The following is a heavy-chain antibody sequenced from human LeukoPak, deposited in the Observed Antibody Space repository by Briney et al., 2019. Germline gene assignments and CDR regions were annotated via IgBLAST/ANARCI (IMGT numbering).Heavy chain of an antibody. J-gene: IGHJ4*02. CDR3: ARERRIDDRNDVGPFDY. CDR1: GGSISSGGYY. Sequence: SETLSLTCTVSGGSISSGGYYWSWIRQHPGKGLEWIGYIYYSGSTYYNPSLKSRVTRSVDTSKNQFSLKLSSVTAADTAVYYCARERRIDDRNDVGPFDYWGQGTLVTVSS. D-gene: IGHD1-1*01. CDR2: IYYSGST. V-gene: IGHV4-31*03.